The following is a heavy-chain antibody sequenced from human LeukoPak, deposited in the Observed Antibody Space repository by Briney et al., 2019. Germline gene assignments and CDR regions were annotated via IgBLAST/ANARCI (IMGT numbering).Heavy chain of an antibody. Sequence: KPSETLSLTCTVSGGSISSYYWSWIRQPPGKGLEWIGYIYTSGSTNYNPSLKSRVTISVDTSKNQFSLKLSSVTAADTAVYYCARLSLYYDFWSGHRAVYYFDYWGQGTLVTVSS. V-gene: IGHV4-4*09. D-gene: IGHD3-3*01. CDR3: ARLSLYYDFWSGHRAVYYFDY. CDR1: GGSISSYY. J-gene: IGHJ4*02. CDR2: IYTSGST.